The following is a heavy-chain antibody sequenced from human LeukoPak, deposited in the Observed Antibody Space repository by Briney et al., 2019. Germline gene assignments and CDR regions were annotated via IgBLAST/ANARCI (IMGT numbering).Heavy chain of an antibody. CDR1: AFTFSSYG. CDR2: IRGSGDST. D-gene: IGHD3-10*01. CDR3: ARGARGSGPASDY. Sequence: GGSLTLSCAASAFTFSSYGMSWLRQAPGKGLEWFSVIRGSGDSTDYADSVKGRFTMSRDNAKNTLQLQINSLRGEYMPVYYAARGARGSGPASDYWGQGNLVTVSS. J-gene: IGHJ4*02. V-gene: IGHV3-23*01.